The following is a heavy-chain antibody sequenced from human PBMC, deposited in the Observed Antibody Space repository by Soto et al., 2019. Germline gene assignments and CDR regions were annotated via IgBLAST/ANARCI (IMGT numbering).Heavy chain of an antibody. J-gene: IGHJ2*01. V-gene: IGHV3-13*04. D-gene: IGHD1-26*01. CDR1: GFTFSSYD. Sequence: EVQLVESGGGLVQPGGSLRLSCAASGFTFSSYDMHWVRQATGKGLEWVSAIGTAGDTYYPGSVKGRFTISRENAKNSLYLQMNSLSAGDTAVYYGARAGWELQNWYFDLWGRGTLVTVSS. CDR3: ARAGWELQNWYFDL. CDR2: IGTAGDT.